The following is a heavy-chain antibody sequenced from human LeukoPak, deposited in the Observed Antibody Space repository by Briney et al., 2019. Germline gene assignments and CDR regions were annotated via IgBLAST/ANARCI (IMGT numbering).Heavy chain of an antibody. Sequence: SETLSLTCAAYGGSFSGYYWSWIRQPPGKGLEWIGEINHSGSTNYNPSLKSRVTISVDTSKNQFSLKLSSVTAADTAVDYCARSRTQLWLRLNYFDYWGQGTLVTVSS. CDR3: ARSRTQLWLRLNYFDY. J-gene: IGHJ4*02. CDR1: GGSFSGYY. D-gene: IGHD5-18*01. CDR2: INHSGST. V-gene: IGHV4-34*01.